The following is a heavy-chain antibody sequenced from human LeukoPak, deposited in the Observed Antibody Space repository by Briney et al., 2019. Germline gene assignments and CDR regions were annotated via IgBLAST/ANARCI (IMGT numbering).Heavy chain of an antibody. J-gene: IGHJ3*01. Sequence: VGSLRLSCAASGFTFSTYAMSWVRQAPGKGLEWVSVISGSGSSTYYADSVKGRFTISRDNSKNTLYLQMNSLRAEDTAVYYCAKEMATIRAFDLWGQGTMVTVSS. V-gene: IGHV3-23*01. CDR2: ISGSGSST. CDR3: AKEMATIRAFDL. CDR1: GFTFSTYA. D-gene: IGHD5-24*01.